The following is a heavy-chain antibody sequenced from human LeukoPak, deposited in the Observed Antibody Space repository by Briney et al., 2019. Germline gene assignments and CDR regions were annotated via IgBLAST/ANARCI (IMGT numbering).Heavy chain of an antibody. CDR3: ARVKFDY. CDR2: IKQEGSEK. V-gene: IGHV3-7*01. CDR1: GLTFSVYW. J-gene: IGHJ4*02. Sequence: GGSLRLSCAASGLTFSVYWMRWVRQAAGKGLEWVGNIKQEGSEKYYVDSVKGRFTISRDNAKNSLYLQMNSLRAEYTGVYYCARVKFDYWAQGPLLTVSS.